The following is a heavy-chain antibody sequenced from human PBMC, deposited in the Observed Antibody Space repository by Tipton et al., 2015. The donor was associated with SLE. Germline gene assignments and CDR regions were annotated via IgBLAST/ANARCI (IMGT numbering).Heavy chain of an antibody. J-gene: IGHJ4*02. CDR2: ISNSGNTI. D-gene: IGHD3-10*01. Sequence: SLRLSCAASGFTFSRYEMNWVRQAPGKGLEWVSYISNSGNTIYYADSVKGRFTISRDNAKNSLYLQMNSLRAEDTAVYYCAKGMPIGFRGVQEYWGQGALVTVSS. V-gene: IGHV3-48*03. CDR1: GFTFSRYE. CDR3: AKGMPIGFRGVQEY.